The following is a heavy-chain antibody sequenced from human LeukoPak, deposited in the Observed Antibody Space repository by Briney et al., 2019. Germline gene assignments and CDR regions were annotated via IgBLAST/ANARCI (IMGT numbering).Heavy chain of an antibody. D-gene: IGHD5-18*01. J-gene: IGHJ2*01. Sequence: APVRVSCKASGYTFTSYDINWVRQATGQGLEWMGWMNPNSGNTGYAQKFQGRVTMTRNTSISTAYMELSSLRSEDTAVYYCARVDTAEWYFDLWGRGTLVTVSS. CDR3: ARVDTAEWYFDL. CDR1: GYTFTSYD. V-gene: IGHV1-8*01. CDR2: MNPNSGNT.